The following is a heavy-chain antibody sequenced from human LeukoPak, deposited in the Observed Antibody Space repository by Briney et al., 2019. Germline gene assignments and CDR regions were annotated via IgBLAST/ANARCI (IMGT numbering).Heavy chain of an antibody. CDR3: VRGNYCTNGVCYWSGFDP. CDR1: GGSISSYY. D-gene: IGHD2-8*01. J-gene: IGHJ5*02. Sequence: SDTLSLTCTVSGGSISSYYWSWIRQPPGQGLEWIGYIYYSGSTNYNPSIKSRVTISVDTSKNQFSLKLSSVTAADTAVYYCVRGNYCTNGVCYWSGFDPWGQGTLVTVSS. CDR2: IYYSGST. V-gene: IGHV4-59*07.